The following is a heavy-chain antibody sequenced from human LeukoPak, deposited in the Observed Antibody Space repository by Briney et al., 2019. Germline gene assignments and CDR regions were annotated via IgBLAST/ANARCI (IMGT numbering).Heavy chain of an antibody. Sequence: PGGSLRLSCAASGFTFSRYWMHWVRQAPGKGLEWVSVIHTDGSTYYADSVKGRFTISRDNSKNTLYLQMNSLRAEDAAVYYCAREASGGNYYYYMDVWGKGTTVTVSS. CDR3: AREASGGNYYYYMDV. CDR1: GFTFSRYW. J-gene: IGHJ6*03. CDR2: IHTDGST. V-gene: IGHV3-66*02. D-gene: IGHD3-16*01.